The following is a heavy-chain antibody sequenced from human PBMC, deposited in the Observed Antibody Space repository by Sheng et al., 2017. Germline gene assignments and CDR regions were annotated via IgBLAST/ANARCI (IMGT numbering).Heavy chain of an antibody. V-gene: IGHV3-33*01. CDR3: AREYVSSPPYVTVVGGRNDRRPPSSRRCDS. Sequence: ESGGGVVQPGRSLRLSCAASGFTFSSYGMHWVRQAPGKGLEWVAVIWYDGSNKYYADSVKGRFTISRDNSKNTLYLQMNSLRAEDTAVYYCAREYVSSPPYVTVVGGRNDRRPPSSRRCDS. J-gene: IGHJ5*01. D-gene: IGHD1-1*01. CDR1: GFTFSSYG. CDR2: IWYDGSNK.